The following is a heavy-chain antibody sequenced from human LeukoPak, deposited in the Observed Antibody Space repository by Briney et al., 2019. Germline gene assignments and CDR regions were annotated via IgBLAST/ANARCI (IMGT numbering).Heavy chain of an antibody. CDR2: IYHSGST. D-gene: IGHD5-18*01. J-gene: IGHJ4*02. CDR3: ARGDTAGSLGY. CDR1: GGSISSGGYY. Sequence: SETLSLTCTVSGGSISSGGYYWSWIRQPPGKGLEWIGYIYHSGSTYYNPSLKSRVTISVDRSKNQFSLKLSSVTAADTAVYYCARGDTAGSLGYWGQGTLVTVSS. V-gene: IGHV4-30-2*01.